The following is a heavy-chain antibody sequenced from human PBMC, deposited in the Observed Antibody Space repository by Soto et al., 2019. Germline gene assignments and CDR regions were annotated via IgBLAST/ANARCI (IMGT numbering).Heavy chain of an antibody. Sequence: QLQLQESGPGLVKPSQTLSLTCTVSGGSISSGGTGSYWTWIRQLPGKGLEWIGYIYYTGNTYYSPSLKSRPAISIGTSENQFSLKLTSVTAADTAVYFCASGHDAYKVRYWGQGTLVNVSS. J-gene: IGHJ4*02. D-gene: IGHD1-1*01. CDR2: IYYTGNT. V-gene: IGHV4-31*03. CDR1: GGSISSGGTGSY. CDR3: ASGHDAYKVRY.